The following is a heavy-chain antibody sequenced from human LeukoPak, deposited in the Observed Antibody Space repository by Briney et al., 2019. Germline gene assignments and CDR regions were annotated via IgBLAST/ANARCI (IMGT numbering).Heavy chain of an antibody. CDR3: ARDYGANIAFDI. CDR1: EGTFSSYA. D-gene: IGHD2/OR15-2a*01. J-gene: IGHJ3*02. CDR2: IIPIFGTA. Sequence: SVKVSCKASEGTFSSYAIGWVRQAPGQGLEWMGGIIPIFGTANYAQKFQGRVTITADKSTGTAYMELSSLRSEDTAVYYCARDYGANIAFDIWGQGTMVTVSS. V-gene: IGHV1-69*06.